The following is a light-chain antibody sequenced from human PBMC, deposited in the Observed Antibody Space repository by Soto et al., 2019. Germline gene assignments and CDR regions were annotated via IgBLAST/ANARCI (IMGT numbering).Light chain of an antibody. CDR2: EVS. CDR1: SSDVGGYNY. V-gene: IGLV2-14*01. J-gene: IGLJ1*01. CDR3: SSYTGSSTRYV. Sequence: QSALTQPASVSGSPGQSITISCSGTSSDVGGYNYVSWYQQHPNKAPKLMIYEVSNRPSGVSNRFSGSKSGITASLTISGLQPEDEADYYCSSYTGSSTRYVFGSGTKLTVL.